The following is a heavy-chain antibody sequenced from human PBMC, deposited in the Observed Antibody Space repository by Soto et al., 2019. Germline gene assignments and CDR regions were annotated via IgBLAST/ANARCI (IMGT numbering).Heavy chain of an antibody. Sequence: ASVKVSCKVSGYTLTELAMHWVRQAPGKGLEWMGGFDPEDGETIYAQKFQGRVTMTEDTSTDTAYMELSSLRSEDTAVYYCATIVGGAYCGGDCWGLYTYAFDIWG. D-gene: IGHD2-21*02. CDR3: ATIVGGAYCGGDCWGLYTYAFDI. V-gene: IGHV1-24*01. CDR1: GYTLTELA. CDR2: FDPEDGET. J-gene: IGHJ3*02.